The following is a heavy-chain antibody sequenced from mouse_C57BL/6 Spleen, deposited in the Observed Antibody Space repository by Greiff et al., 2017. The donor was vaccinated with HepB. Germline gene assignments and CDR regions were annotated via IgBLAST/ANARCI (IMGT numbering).Heavy chain of an antibody. V-gene: IGHV3-6*01. Sequence: EVQLVESGPGLVKPSQSLSLTCSVTGYSITSGYYWNWIRQFPGNKLEWMGYISYDGSNNYNPSLKNRIPITRDTSKNQFFLTLNSVTTEDTATYYCARGPLTARVYWYFDVWGTGTTVTVSS. CDR1: GYSITSGYY. CDR3: ARGPLTARVYWYFDV. J-gene: IGHJ1*03. CDR2: ISYDGSN. D-gene: IGHD4-1*01.